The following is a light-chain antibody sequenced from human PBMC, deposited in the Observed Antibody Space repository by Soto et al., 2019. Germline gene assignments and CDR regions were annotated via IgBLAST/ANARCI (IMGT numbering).Light chain of an antibody. CDR2: DNN. Sequence: QSVLTQPPSVSGAPGQRFTISCTGTTSNIGAPHAVHWYQQVPGTAPKLLVYDNNNRPSGVPDRFTCSKSGTSASLAITGLQAEDEADYFCLSFDNSLSRAVFGGGTKLTVL. CDR1: TSNIGAPHA. CDR3: LSFDNSLSRAV. V-gene: IGLV1-40*01. J-gene: IGLJ2*01.